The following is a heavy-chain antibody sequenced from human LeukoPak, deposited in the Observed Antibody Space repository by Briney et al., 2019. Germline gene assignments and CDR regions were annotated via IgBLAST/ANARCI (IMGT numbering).Heavy chain of an antibody. D-gene: IGHD6-19*01. CDR1: GFTFSSYW. Sequence: PGGSLRLSCAASGFTFSSYWMSWVRQAPGKGLEWVANIKQDGTEKYYVDSVKGRFTISRDNANNSLYLQMNSLRAEDTAVYYCATSLSSGWGPVDDYWGQGTLVTVSS. CDR2: IKQDGTEK. J-gene: IGHJ4*02. CDR3: ATSLSSGWGPVDDY. V-gene: IGHV3-7*02.